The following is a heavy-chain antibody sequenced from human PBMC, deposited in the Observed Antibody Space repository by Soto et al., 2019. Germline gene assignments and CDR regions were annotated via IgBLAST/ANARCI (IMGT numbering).Heavy chain of an antibody. CDR3: VGGGYHLGGGQ. V-gene: IGHV3-7*05. Sequence: EVQVVESGGGLVQPGGSLRLSCAGSGFTFSSHRMHWVRQTPGKGLEWVANIKQDGTEKNYVDSVKGGFTISTDIAKNSLYLQMNSLRSEDTAVYYCVGGGYHLGGGQWGQGTLVTVSS. CDR2: IKQDGTEK. D-gene: IGHD5-18*01. J-gene: IGHJ4*02. CDR1: GFTFSSHR.